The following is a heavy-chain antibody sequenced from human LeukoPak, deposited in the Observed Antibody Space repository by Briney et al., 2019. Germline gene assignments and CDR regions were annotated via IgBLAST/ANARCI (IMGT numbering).Heavy chain of an antibody. D-gene: IGHD3-9*01. CDR1: GFTFSSYG. V-gene: IGHV3-30*18. CDR3: AKVLLRYFDWLLPNFDY. CDR2: ISYDGSNK. J-gene: IGHJ4*02. Sequence: QAGGSLRLSCAASGFTFSSYGMHWVRQAPGKGLKWVAVISYDGSNKYYADSVKGRFTISRDNSKNTLYLQMNSLRAEDTAVYYCAKVLLRYFDWLLPNFDYWGQGTLVTVSS.